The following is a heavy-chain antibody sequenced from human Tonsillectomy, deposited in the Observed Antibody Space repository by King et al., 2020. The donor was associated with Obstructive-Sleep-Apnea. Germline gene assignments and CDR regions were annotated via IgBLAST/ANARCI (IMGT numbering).Heavy chain of an antibody. CDR1: GYSFTTYW. V-gene: IGHV5-51*01. CDR2: IYPGDSDT. CDR3: AGSPLSWIKLWSFDY. Sequence: VQLVESGAEVKKPGESLKISCQGSGYSFTTYWIGWVRQMPGKGLEWMGIIYPGDSDTRYSPSFQGQITISADKSISTAYLQWNSLTASDTAMYYCAGSPLSWIKLWSFDYWGQGTLVTVSS. J-gene: IGHJ4*02. D-gene: IGHD5-18*01.